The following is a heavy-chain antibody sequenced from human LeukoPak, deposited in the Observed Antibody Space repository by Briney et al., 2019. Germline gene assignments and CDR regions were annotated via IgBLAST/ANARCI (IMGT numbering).Heavy chain of an antibody. CDR2: ISYSGST. V-gene: IGHV4-39*01. D-gene: IGHD3-10*01. Sequence: SETLSLTCTVSGGSISSSPYYWGWIRQPPGKGLEWIGCISYSGSTYYNPSLKSRVTISVDTSKTQFSLKLSSVTAADTAGYYCARRHYRGQLDYWGQGTLVTVSS. CDR3: ARRHYRGQLDY. J-gene: IGHJ4*02. CDR1: GGSISSSPYY.